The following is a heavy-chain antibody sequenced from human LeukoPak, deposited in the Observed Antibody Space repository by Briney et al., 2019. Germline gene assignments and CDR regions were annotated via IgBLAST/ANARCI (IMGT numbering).Heavy chain of an antibody. Sequence: GGSLRLSCAASGFSFSSYGMSWVRQAPGKGLEWASTIGSIPGNTNYADSVKGRFTISRDNSKNTLYLQMSSLRAEDTAVYYCAKRALDISGYSTIFDYWGQGTLVTVSS. D-gene: IGHD3-22*01. J-gene: IGHJ4*02. CDR3: AKRALDISGYSTIFDY. CDR1: GFSFSSYG. V-gene: IGHV3-23*01. CDR2: IGSIPGNT.